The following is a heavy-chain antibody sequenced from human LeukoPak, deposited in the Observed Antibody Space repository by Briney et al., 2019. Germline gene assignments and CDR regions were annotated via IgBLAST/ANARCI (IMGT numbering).Heavy chain of an antibody. CDR2: ISGSGGST. V-gene: IGHV3-23*01. D-gene: IGHD3-22*01. J-gene: IGHJ4*02. Sequence: GGSLRLSCAASGFTFSSYAMSWVRHAPGKGLEWVSAISGSGGSTYYADSVKGRFTISRDSSKNTLYLQMNSLRAEDTAVYYCAKDRYYYDSSGYLSHWGQGTLVTVSS. CDR1: GFTFSSYA. CDR3: AKDRYYYDSSGYLSH.